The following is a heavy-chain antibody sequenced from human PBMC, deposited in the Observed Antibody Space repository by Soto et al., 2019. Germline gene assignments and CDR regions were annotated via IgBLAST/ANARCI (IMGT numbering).Heavy chain of an antibody. D-gene: IGHD6-6*01. Sequence: QITLKESGPTLEKSTQTLTLTCTFSGFSLSSGGGAVGWIRQPPGKALEWLAIIYASGGTHYSPSLKTRLTITKDTSKNQVVLTMTNMDPVDTATYYCGHRRDVATRCWFDPWGQGILVTVSS. CDR2: IYASGGT. CDR3: GHRRDVATRCWFDP. V-gene: IGHV2-5*01. CDR1: GFSLSSGGGA. J-gene: IGHJ5*02.